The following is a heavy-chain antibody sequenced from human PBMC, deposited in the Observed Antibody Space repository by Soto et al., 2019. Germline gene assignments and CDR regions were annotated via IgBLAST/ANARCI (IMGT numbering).Heavy chain of an antibody. V-gene: IGHV3-30-3*01. CDR3: ARGGDGYNYYYYYGMDV. D-gene: IGHD5-12*01. J-gene: IGHJ6*02. CDR1: GFTFSSYA. Sequence: QVQLVESGGGVVQPGRSLRLSCAASGFTFSSYAMHWVRQAPGKGLEWVAVISYDGSNKYYADSVKGRFTISRDNSKNTLYLKMNSMRAADTAVYYCARGGDGYNYYYYYGMDVWGQGTTVTVSS. CDR2: ISYDGSNK.